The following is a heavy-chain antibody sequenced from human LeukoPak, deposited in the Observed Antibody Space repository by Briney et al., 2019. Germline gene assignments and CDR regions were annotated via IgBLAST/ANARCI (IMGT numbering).Heavy chain of an antibody. D-gene: IGHD1-1*01. J-gene: IGHJ4*02. Sequence: GGSLRLSCAASGFTFSSYAMSWVRQAPGKGLKWVSTINDNGDGTYYADSVKGRFTIPRDNSYNTVSLQMNSLRAEDTAVYYCARGPLSPGTFDYWGQGTLVTVSS. V-gene: IGHV3-23*01. CDR2: INDNGDGT. CDR1: GFTFSSYA. CDR3: ARGPLSPGTFDY.